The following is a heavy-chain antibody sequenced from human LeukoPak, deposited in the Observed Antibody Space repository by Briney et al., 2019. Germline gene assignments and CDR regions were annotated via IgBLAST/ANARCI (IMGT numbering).Heavy chain of an antibody. CDR2: IDPSSTYI. Sequence: GGSLRLSCAASGFTFSSYWMSWVRQAPGKGLWWVSSIDPSSTYIYYADSVKGRFTISRDNAQNSLYLQMNSLRAEDTAVYYCTRGSYGDYEYWGQGTLVTVSS. V-gene: IGHV3-21*01. D-gene: IGHD4-17*01. CDR1: GFTFSSYW. J-gene: IGHJ4*02. CDR3: TRGSYGDYEY.